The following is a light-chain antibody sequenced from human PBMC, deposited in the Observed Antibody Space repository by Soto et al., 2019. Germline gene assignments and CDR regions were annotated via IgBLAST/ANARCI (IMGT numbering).Light chain of an antibody. CDR3: CSYAGSSTYV. CDR2: EDS. V-gene: IGLV2-23*01. J-gene: IGLJ1*01. CDR1: SSDFGSYNL. Sequence: QSVLTQPASVSGSPGQSITISCTGTSSDFGSYNLVSWYQQHPDKAPKLMIYEDSKRPSGVSNRFSGSKSGNTASLTISGLQAEDDADYYCCSYAGSSTYVFGTGTKVTVL.